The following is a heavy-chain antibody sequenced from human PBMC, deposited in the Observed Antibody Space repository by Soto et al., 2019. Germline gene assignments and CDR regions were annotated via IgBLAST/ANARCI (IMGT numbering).Heavy chain of an antibody. Sequence: PGESLKISCTGSGYNFTTFCIGWVLQMPGKGLEWMGIIYPGDSETKYSPDFEGQVTISADRSTNTAYLQWRSLRASDTAMYYCARLGFPGAIYFDSWGLGTLVTVSS. CDR1: GYNFTTFC. CDR3: ARLGFPGAIYFDS. CDR2: IYPGDSET. V-gene: IGHV5-51*01. J-gene: IGHJ4*02.